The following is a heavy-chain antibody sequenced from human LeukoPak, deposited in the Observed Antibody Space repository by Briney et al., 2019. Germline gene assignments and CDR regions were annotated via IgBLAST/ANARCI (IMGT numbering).Heavy chain of an antibody. CDR3: ARVTGTTAGDH. CDR1: GFTFSTYG. J-gene: IGHJ5*02. Sequence: GGSLRLSCAASGFTFSTYGMTWVRQAPGKGLEWISYISSSSDSIKYADSVKGRFTISRDNAKNSLYLQMNSLRAEDTAVYYCARVTGTTAGDHWGQGTLVSVSS. V-gene: IGHV3-48*04. CDR2: ISSSSDSI. D-gene: IGHD1-1*01.